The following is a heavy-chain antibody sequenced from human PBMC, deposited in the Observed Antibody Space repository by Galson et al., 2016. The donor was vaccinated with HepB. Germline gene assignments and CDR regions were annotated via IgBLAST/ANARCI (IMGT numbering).Heavy chain of an antibody. Sequence: SVKVSCKASGYTFTSFTMHWVRQAPGQRLEWMGWINAGNGNTKYSQKFQGRVTITRDTSASTAYMELSSLISEDTAVYYCARKGDYYDTSGYAYWGQGTLVTVSS. CDR3: ARKGDYYDTSGYAY. V-gene: IGHV1-3*01. D-gene: IGHD3-22*01. J-gene: IGHJ4*02. CDR1: GYTFTSFT. CDR2: INAGNGNT.